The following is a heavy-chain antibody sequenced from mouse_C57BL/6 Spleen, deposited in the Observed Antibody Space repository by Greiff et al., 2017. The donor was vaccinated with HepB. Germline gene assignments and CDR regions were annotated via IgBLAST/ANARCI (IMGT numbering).Heavy chain of an antibody. CDR2: INPNNGGT. CDR1: GYTFTDYY. CDR3: ARLDY. J-gene: IGHJ4*01. V-gene: IGHV1-26*01. Sequence: VQLQQSGPELVKPGASVKISCKASGYTFTDYYMNWVKQSHGKSLEWIGDINPNNGGTSYNQKFKGKATLTVDKSSSTAYMELRSLTSEDSAVYYCARLDYWGQGTSVTASS.